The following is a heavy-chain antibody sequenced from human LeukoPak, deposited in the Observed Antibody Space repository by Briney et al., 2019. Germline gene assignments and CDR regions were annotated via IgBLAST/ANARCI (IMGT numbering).Heavy chain of an antibody. CDR1: GGTFSSYA. CDR3: AKYGDSDNDAFDI. CDR2: IIPIFGTA. D-gene: IGHD4-17*01. V-gene: IGHV1-69*13. J-gene: IGHJ3*02. Sequence: GASVKVSCKASGGTFSSYAISWVRQAPGQGLEWMGGIIPIFGTANYAQKFQGRVTITADESTSTAYMELSSLRSEDTAVYYCAKYGDSDNDAFDIWGQGTMVTVSS.